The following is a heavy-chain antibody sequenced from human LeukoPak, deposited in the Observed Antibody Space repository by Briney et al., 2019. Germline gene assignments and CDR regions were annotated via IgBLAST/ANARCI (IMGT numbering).Heavy chain of an antibody. Sequence: VASVKVSCKASGYPLTTYYMHWVRQAPGQGLEWVGIINPSGGSTNYAQRFQGRVTMTRDTSTSTVYMELSSLRSEDTAVYYCARESMIARERKVDYWGQGTLVTVSS. J-gene: IGHJ4*02. D-gene: IGHD3-22*01. CDR1: GYPLTTYY. CDR3: ARESMIARERKVDY. V-gene: IGHV1-46*01. CDR2: INPSGGST.